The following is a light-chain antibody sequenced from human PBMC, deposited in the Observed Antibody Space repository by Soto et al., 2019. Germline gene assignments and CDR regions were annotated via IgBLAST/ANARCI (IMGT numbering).Light chain of an antibody. Sequence: QRVTISCTGITSNIGAGYDVHWYQLLPGRAPKLLIYGNTNRPSGVPDRFSGSKSATSASLAITGLQAEDEAIYYCQSYGNTLSGPIDGFGTGTKVTVL. CDR3: QSYGNTLSGPIDG. CDR1: TSNIGAGYD. CDR2: GNT. J-gene: IGLJ1*01. V-gene: IGLV1-40*01.